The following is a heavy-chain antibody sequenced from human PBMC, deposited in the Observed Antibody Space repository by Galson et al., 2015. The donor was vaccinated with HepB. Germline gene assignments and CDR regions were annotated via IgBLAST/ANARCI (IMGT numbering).Heavy chain of an antibody. CDR3: AREFALEMGGDY. D-gene: IGHD5-24*01. CDR1: GFTFSSYE. CDR2: ISSSDSTI. Sequence: SLRLSCAASGFTFSSYEMNWVRQAPGKGLEWASYISSSDSTIYYADSVKGRFTISRDNAKNSLYLQMNSLRAEDTAVYYCAREFALEMGGDYWGQGTLVTVSS. V-gene: IGHV3-48*03. J-gene: IGHJ4*02.